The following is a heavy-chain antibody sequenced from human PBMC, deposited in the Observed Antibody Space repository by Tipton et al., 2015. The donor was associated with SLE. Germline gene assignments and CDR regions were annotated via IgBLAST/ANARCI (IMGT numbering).Heavy chain of an antibody. CDR3: ASGFRYSFGYPFDY. J-gene: IGHJ4*02. D-gene: IGHD5-18*01. Sequence: TLSLTCAVYGGSFSDHYWRWTWIRQPQPPGKGLEWIGEIDRRGNTKYNPSLKSRVAISVDTSKNQFSLKLSSVTAADTTVYFCASGFRYSFGYPFDYWGQGTLVTVSS. CDR2: IDRRGNT. CDR1: GGSFSDHY. V-gene: IGHV4-34*01.